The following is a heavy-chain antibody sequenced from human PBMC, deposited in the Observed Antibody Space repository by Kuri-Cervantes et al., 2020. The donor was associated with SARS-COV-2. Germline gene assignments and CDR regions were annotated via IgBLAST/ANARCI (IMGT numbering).Heavy chain of an antibody. J-gene: IGHJ4*02. CDR3: ARGAYGGGTFDY. CDR1: GFTFSSYS. CDR2: ISSSSSTI. D-gene: IGHD4-23*01. V-gene: IGHV3-48*01. Sequence: GGSLRLSCAASGFTFSSYSMNWVRQAPGKGLEWVSYISSSSSTIYYADSVKGRFTISRDNAKNSLYPQMGSLRAEDMAVYYCARGAYGGGTFDYWGQGTLVTVSS.